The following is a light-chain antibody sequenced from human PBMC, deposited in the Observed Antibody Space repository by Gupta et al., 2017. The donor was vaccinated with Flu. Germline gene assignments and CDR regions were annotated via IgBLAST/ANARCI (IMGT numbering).Light chain of an antibody. Sequence: IQMTQSPSSLSASVGDRITITCQASQDISNYLNWYQQKPGKAPKLLIYDASKLETGVPSRFRGSGSGTESTFTISIRQPEAIATYYCQQYDNLLSLTFGGGTKLEIK. V-gene: IGKV1-33*01. CDR1: QDISNY. J-gene: IGKJ4*01. CDR3: QQYDNLLSLT. CDR2: DAS.